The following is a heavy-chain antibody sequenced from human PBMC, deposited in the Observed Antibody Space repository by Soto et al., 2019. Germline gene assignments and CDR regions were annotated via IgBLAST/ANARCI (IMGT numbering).Heavy chain of an antibody. Sequence: SETLSLTCAVSGGSISSSNWWSWVRQPPGKGLEWIGEIYHSGSTNYNPSLKSRVTISVDKSKNQFSLKLSSVTAADTAVYYCARDVVVVAATPVVGGYYYYYGMDVWGQGTTVTVSS. J-gene: IGHJ6*02. CDR2: IYHSGST. V-gene: IGHV4-4*02. CDR1: GGSISSSNW. CDR3: ARDVVVVAATPVVGGYYYYYGMDV. D-gene: IGHD2-15*01.